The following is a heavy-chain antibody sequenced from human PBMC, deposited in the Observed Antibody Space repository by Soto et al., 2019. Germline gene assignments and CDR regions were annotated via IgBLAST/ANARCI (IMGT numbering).Heavy chain of an antibody. CDR3: ARDYYDSRKQYYYGMDV. CDR1: GFTFSSYS. V-gene: IGHV3-48*01. D-gene: IGHD3-22*01. J-gene: IGHJ6*02. CDR2: ISSSSSTI. Sequence: GGSLRLSCAASGFTFSSYSMNWVRQAPGKGLEWVSYISSSSSTIYYADSVKGRFTISRDTSKNQFSLKLSSVTAADTAVYYCARDYYDSRKQYYYGMDVWGQGTTVTVSS.